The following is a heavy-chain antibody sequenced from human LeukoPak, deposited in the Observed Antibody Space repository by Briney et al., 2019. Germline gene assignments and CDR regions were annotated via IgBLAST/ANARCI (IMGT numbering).Heavy chain of an antibody. J-gene: IGHJ4*02. Sequence: GRSLRLSCAASGFTFSSYGMHWVRQAPGKGLEWVAVISYDGSNKYYADSVKGRFTISRDNAKNMLYLQMNSLRAEDTAVYYCARGGLFKYFFDYWGQGTPVTVSS. D-gene: IGHD2-15*01. V-gene: IGHV3-30*03. CDR1: GFTFSSYG. CDR2: ISYDGSNK. CDR3: ARGGLFKYFFDY.